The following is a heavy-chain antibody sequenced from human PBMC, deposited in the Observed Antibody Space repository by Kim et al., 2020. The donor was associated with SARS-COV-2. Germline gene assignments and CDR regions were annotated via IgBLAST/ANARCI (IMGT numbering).Heavy chain of an antibody. CDR3: AGGGDWNYGYYFGY. Sequence: SQTLSLTCVISGDSVSTNRGAWSWIRQSLSRGLEWLGRTYYRSKWYNHYAGSVKSRITINPDTSKNQFSLHLNSVTPEDTAVYYCAGGGDWNYGYYFGYWGPGTLVTVSS. CDR1: GDSVSTNRGA. V-gene: IGHV6-1*01. CDR2: TYYRSKWYN. J-gene: IGHJ4*02. D-gene: IGHD1-7*01.